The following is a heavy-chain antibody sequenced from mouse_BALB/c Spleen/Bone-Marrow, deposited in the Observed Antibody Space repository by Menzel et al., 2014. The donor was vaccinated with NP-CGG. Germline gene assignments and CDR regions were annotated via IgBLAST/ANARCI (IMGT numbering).Heavy chain of an antibody. J-gene: IGHJ2*01. Sequence: EVHLVESGGGLVQPGGSRKLSCAASGFTFSSFAMHWIRQALEKALEWVAFISSGSNIIHYADTVKGRFTISRDNPKNPLFLQMTSLRSEDTAMYYCGRGDYWGQGTTLTVSS. V-gene: IGHV5-17*02. CDR2: ISSGSNII. CDR3: GRGDY. CDR1: GFTFSSFA.